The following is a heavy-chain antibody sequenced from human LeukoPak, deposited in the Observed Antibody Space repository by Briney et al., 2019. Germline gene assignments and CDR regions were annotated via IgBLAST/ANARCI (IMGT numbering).Heavy chain of an antibody. CDR1: GGSISSSSYY. CDR3: ARDHERWGGGSWVGNAFDI. D-gene: IGHD2-15*01. J-gene: IGHJ3*02. CDR2: IYYSGST. Sequence: SETLSLTCTVSGGSISSSSYYWGWIRQPPGKGLEWIGSIYYSGSTNYNPSLKSRVTISVDTSKNQFSLKLSSVTAADTAVYYCARDHERWGGGSWVGNAFDIWGQGTMVTVSS. V-gene: IGHV4-39*07.